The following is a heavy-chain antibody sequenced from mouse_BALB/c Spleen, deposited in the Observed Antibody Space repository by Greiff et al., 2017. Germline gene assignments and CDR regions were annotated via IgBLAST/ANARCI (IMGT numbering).Heavy chain of an antibody. CDR1: GFTFSNYW. V-gene: IGHV6-6*02. Sequence: EVQLVESGGGLVQPGGSMKLSCVASGFTFSNYWMNWVRQSPETGLEWVAEIRLKSNNYATHYAESVKGRFTISRDDSKSSVYLQMNNLRAEDTGIYYCTRVYYYGSSCDYWGQGTTLTVSS. CDR2: IRLKSNNYAT. D-gene: IGHD1-1*01. J-gene: IGHJ2*01. CDR3: TRVYYYGSSCDY.